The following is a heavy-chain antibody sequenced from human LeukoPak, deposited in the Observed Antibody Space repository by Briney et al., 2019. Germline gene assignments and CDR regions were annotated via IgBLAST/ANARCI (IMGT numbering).Heavy chain of an antibody. CDR2: IYYSGST. Sequence: SETLSLTCTVSGGSISCGDYYWSWIRQPPGKGLEWIGYIYYSGSTYYNPSLKSRVTISVDTSKNQFSLKLSSVTAADTAVYYCARGWDDYGDEYYFDYWGQGTLVTVSS. CDR1: GGSISCGDYY. D-gene: IGHD4-17*01. V-gene: IGHV4-30-4*01. J-gene: IGHJ4*02. CDR3: ARGWDDYGDEYYFDY.